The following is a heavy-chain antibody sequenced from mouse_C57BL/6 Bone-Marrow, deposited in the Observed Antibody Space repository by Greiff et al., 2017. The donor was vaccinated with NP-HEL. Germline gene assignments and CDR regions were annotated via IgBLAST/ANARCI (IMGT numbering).Heavy chain of an antibody. J-gene: IGHJ2*01. V-gene: IGHV1-63*01. CDR3: ARSDDGYYDFDY. D-gene: IGHD2-3*01. CDR2: IYPGGGYT. Sequence: VKLVESGAELVRPGTSVKMSCKASGYTFTNYWIGWAKQRPGHGLEWIGDIYPGGGYTNYNEKFKGKATLTADKSSSTAYMQFSSLTSEDSAIYYCARSDDGYYDFDYWGQGTTLTVSS. CDR1: GYTFTNYW.